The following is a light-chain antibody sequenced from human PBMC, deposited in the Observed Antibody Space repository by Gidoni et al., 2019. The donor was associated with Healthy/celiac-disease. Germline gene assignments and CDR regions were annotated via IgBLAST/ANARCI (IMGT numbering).Light chain of an antibody. CDR2: DAS. J-gene: IGKJ4*01. V-gene: IGKV3-11*01. CDR1: QSVSSY. Sequence: ELVLTQSPSTLSLSPGEIATLSCRASQSVSSYLAWYQQKPGQAPRLLIYDASNRATGIPARFSGSGSGTDFTLTISSLEPEDFAVYYCQQRSNGPSLTFGGGTKVEIK. CDR3: QQRSNGPSLT.